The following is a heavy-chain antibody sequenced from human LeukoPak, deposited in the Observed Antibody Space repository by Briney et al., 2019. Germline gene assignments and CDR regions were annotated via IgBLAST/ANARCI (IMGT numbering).Heavy chain of an antibody. CDR3: ARAGSSWYYYYYGMDV. V-gene: IGHV4-30-4*08. Sequence: SETLSLTCTVSGGSISNGDHYWSWIRQHPGKGLEWIGYIYYSGSTYYNPSLKSRVTISVDTSKNQFSLKLSSVTAADTAVYYCARAGSSWYYYYYGMDVWGQGTTVTVSS. J-gene: IGHJ6*02. D-gene: IGHD6-13*01. CDR1: GGSISNGDHY. CDR2: IYYSGST.